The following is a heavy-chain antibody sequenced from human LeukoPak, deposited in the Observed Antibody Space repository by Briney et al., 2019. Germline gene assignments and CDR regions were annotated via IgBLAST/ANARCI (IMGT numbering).Heavy chain of an antibody. CDR2: ISSSSSYI. V-gene: IGHV3-21*01. J-gene: IGHJ6*03. CDR1: GFTFSSYS. D-gene: IGHD3-10*01. Sequence: GGSLRLSCAASGFTFSSYSMNWVRQAPGKGLEWVSSISSSSSYIYYADAVKGRFTISRDNAKNSLNLQMNSLRAEDTAVYYCARDVLLWFGESELDYYYYMDVWGKGTTVTVSS. CDR3: ARDVLLWFGESELDYYYYMDV.